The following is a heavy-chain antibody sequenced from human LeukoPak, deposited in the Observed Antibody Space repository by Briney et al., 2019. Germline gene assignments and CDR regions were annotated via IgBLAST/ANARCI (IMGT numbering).Heavy chain of an antibody. J-gene: IGHJ6*02. CDR3: ARDSLIVVVPAYYYGMDV. CDR1: GYTFTSYG. D-gene: IGHD2-2*01. CDR2: ISAYNGNT. V-gene: IGHV1-18*01. Sequence: GASVKVSCKASGYTFTSYGISWVRQAPGQGLEWMGWISAYNGNTNYAQKLQGRVTMTTDTSTSTAYMELRSLRSDDTAVYYCARDSLIVVVPAYYYGMDVWGQGTTVTVSS.